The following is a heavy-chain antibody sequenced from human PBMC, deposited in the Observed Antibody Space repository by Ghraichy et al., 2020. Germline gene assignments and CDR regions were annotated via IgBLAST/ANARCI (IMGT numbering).Heavy chain of an antibody. V-gene: IGHV4-39*01. CDR2: IYYSGST. CDR1: GGSTSSSSFY. J-gene: IGHJ4*02. CDR3: ARRGAYCGGGSCYSIDY. Sequence: GSLSLTCTVSGGSTSSSSFYWGWIRPPPGKGLEWIGSIYYSGSTTYNPSLKSRVTISVDTSKNQFSLKLRSVTAADTAGYFCARRGAYCGGGSCYSIDYWGQGTLVTVSS. D-gene: IGHD2-15*01.